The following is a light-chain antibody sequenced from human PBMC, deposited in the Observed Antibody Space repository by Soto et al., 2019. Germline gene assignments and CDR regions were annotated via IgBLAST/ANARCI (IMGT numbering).Light chain of an antibody. J-gene: IGKJ4*01. CDR2: GAS. CDR1: QSVSSK. CDR3: QKYNNWPLT. Sequence: EIVMTQSPATLSVSPGERATLSCRASQSVSSKLAWYQQKPGQAPRLLIYGASTRATGIPARFSGSGSGTEFTLTISSLQSEDFAVYYCQKYNNWPLTFGGGTKVEIK. V-gene: IGKV3-15*01.